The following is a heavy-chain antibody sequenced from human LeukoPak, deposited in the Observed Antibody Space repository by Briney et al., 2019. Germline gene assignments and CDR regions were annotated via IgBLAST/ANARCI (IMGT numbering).Heavy chain of an antibody. CDR1: GGSISSSSYY. V-gene: IGHV4-39*01. CDR3: ASPAHSSSSVYRY. CDR2: IYYSGST. Sequence: SETLSLTCTVSGGSISSSSYYWGWIRQPPGKGLEWIGSIYYSGSTYYNPSLKSRVTISVDTSKNQFSLKLSSVTAADTAVYYCASPAHSSSSVYRYWGQGTLVTVSS. D-gene: IGHD6-6*01. J-gene: IGHJ4*02.